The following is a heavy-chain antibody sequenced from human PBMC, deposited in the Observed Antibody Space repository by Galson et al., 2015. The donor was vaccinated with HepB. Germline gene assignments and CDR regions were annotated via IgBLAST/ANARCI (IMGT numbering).Heavy chain of an antibody. CDR1: GYTFTSYY. D-gene: IGHD2-2*01. CDR3: ARDKSDIVVVPAARVLAFDI. J-gene: IGHJ3*02. CDR2: INPSGGST. V-gene: IGHV1-46*01. Sequence: SVKVSCKASGYTFTSYYMHWVRQAPGQGLEWMGIINPSGGSTSYAQKFQGRVTMTRDTSTSTVYMELSSLRSEDTAVYYCARDKSDIVVVPAARVLAFDIWGQGTMVTVSS.